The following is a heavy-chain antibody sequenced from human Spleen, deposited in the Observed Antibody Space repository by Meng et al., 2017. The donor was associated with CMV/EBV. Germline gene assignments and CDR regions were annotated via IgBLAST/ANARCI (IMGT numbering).Heavy chain of an antibody. D-gene: IGHD5-18*01. Sequence: GGSLRLSCAASGFTFSSYWMSWVRQAPGKGLEWVANIKQDGSEKYYVDSVKGRFTISRDLAKNSLYLQMNSLRAEDAAVYYCARSRAIQLDAMDVWGQGTTVTVSS. CDR2: IKQDGSEK. J-gene: IGHJ6*02. CDR1: GFTFSSYW. CDR3: ARSRAIQLDAMDV. V-gene: IGHV3-7*01.